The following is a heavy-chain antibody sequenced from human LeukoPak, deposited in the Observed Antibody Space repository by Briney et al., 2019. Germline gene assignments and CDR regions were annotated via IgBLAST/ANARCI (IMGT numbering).Heavy chain of an antibody. V-gene: IGHV4-59*01. CDR3: ARRVVATNPYYCYGMDV. Sequence: SETLSLTCTASGGSISSYYWSWIRQPPGKGLEWIGYIYYSGSTNYNPSLKSRVTISVDTSKNQFSLKLSSVTAADTAVYYCARRVVATNPYYCYGMDVWGQGTTVTVSS. CDR2: IYYSGST. CDR1: GGSISSYY. D-gene: IGHD5-12*01. J-gene: IGHJ6*02.